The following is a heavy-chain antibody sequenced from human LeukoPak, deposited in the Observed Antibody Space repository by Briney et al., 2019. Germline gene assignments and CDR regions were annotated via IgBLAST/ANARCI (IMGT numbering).Heavy chain of an antibody. J-gene: IGHJ3*02. CDR2: IKEDGSEK. CDR1: GFSFSNYW. V-gene: IGHV3-7*01. Sequence: GGSLRLSCAASGFSFSNYWMTWVRQAPGKGLEWVANIKEDGSEKHYVDSVKGRFAISRDNAKNSLYLQMSSLRAEDTAMYYCAGQGIWGQGTVVTVSS. CDR3: AGQGI.